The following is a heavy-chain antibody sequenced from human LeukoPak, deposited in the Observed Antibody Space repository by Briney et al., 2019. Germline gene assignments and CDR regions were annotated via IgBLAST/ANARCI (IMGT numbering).Heavy chain of an antibody. CDR1: GFIFSTYD. J-gene: IGHJ4*02. CDR3: ISEVGKGSH. Sequence: GSLRLSCAASGFIFSTYDMHWVRQAPGKGLEWVAVVSYDGSNIYHAASVQGRFTISRDNSKNTVYLQMNSLRAEDTAVYYCISEVGKGSHWGQGTLVTVSS. D-gene: IGHD1-26*01. V-gene: IGHV3-30*03. CDR2: VSYDGSNI.